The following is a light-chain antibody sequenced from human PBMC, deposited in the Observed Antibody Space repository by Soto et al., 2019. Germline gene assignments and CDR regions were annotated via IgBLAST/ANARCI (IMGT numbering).Light chain of an antibody. Sequence: IVLTESPLSLAVTPGGAAHISCRSSQRFLHSNGYNYLDWYLQKPGQSPQLLIYLGSNRSSGVPDRFSGSGSGTDFTLNISRQEAEDVAAYYCLQALQTPRTVGQGTPVDIK. V-gene: IGKV2-28*01. CDR2: LGS. J-gene: IGKJ1*01. CDR1: QRFLHSNGYNY. CDR3: LQALQTPRT.